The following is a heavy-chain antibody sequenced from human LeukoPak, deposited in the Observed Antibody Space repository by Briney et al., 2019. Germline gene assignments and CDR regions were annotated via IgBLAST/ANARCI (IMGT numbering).Heavy chain of an antibody. Sequence: SETLSLTCGVSGGSISNTNWWTWVRQPPGKGLEWSGEVNLQGSTNYNPSLKSRVAISVDKSENHISLKLTSVTAADTAVYYCARNEGQQLSRSWFDPWGQGTLVTVSS. D-gene: IGHD6-13*01. CDR2: VNLQGST. J-gene: IGHJ5*02. CDR3: ARNEGQQLSRSWFDP. CDR1: GGSISNTNW. V-gene: IGHV4-4*02.